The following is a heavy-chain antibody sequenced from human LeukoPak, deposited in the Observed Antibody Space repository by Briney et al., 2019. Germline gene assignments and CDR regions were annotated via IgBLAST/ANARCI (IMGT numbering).Heavy chain of an antibody. CDR1: GFTFSSYW. Sequence: GGSLRLSCAASGFTFSSYWMHWVRHAPGEGLVWVSRIFNDGSSTTYADSVKGRFTISRDNAKNTLYLQMSSLRVEDTAVYYCARDHFSVWGQGTLVTVSS. CDR3: ARDHFSV. V-gene: IGHV3-74*01. D-gene: IGHD2/OR15-2a*01. J-gene: IGHJ4*02. CDR2: IFNDGSST.